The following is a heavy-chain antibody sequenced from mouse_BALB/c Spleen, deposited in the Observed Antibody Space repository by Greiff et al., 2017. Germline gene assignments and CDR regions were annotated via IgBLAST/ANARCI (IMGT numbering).Heavy chain of an antibody. CDR3: ARDYYGRPFAY. CDR2: IDPENGDT. D-gene: IGHD1-1*01. Sequence: VQLKESGAELVRSGASVKLSCTASGFNIKDYYMHWVKQRPEQGLEWIGWIDPENGDTEYAPKFQGKATMTADTSSNTAYLQLSSLTSEDTAVYYGARDYYGRPFAYWGQGTLVTVSA. CDR1: GFNIKDYY. J-gene: IGHJ3*01. V-gene: IGHV14-4*02.